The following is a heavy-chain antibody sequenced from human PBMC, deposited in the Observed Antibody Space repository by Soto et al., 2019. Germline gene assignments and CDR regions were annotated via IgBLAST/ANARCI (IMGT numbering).Heavy chain of an antibody. J-gene: IGHJ4*02. CDR1: GASISSSSYY. V-gene: IGHV4-39*01. D-gene: IGHD5-12*01. CDR3: ATHYVATIPYYFDY. Sequence: SETLSLSCTVSGASISSSSYYWVWIRQRPGKGLEWIGSIYYSGSTYYNPSLKSRVTISVDTSKNQSSLKLSSVTAADTAVYYCATHYVATIPYYFDYWGQGTLVTVSS. CDR2: IYYSGST.